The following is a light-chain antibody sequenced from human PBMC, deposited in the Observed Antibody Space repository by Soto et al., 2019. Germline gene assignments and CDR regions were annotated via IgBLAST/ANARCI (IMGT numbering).Light chain of an antibody. J-gene: IGKJ1*01. V-gene: IGKV3-20*01. CDR2: GAS. Sequence: EIVLTQSPGTLSLSPGERATLSCRASQSVTSSYLAWYQQKPGQAPRLLLYGASSRVTGIPDRFSGSGSGTDFTLTISSLEPEDFGVYYCQQYGNSLWTFGQGTKVDNK. CDR3: QQYGNSLWT. CDR1: QSVTSSY.